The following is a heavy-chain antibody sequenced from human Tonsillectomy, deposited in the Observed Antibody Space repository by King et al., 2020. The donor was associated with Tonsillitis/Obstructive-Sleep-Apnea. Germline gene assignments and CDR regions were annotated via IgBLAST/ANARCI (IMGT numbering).Heavy chain of an antibody. Sequence: QLVQSGGALVQPGRSLTLSCAASGFTFDDYAMHWVRQAPGKGLEWVSGINWNSGIIAYADSVKRRFTISRDNAKNSLYLQMNSLNAEDTALYYCAKAGTLVGGFDYWGQGTLVTVSS. CDR1: GFTFDDYA. CDR2: INWNSGII. D-gene: IGHD2-8*02. CDR3: AKAGTLVGGFDY. V-gene: IGHV3-9*01. J-gene: IGHJ4*02.